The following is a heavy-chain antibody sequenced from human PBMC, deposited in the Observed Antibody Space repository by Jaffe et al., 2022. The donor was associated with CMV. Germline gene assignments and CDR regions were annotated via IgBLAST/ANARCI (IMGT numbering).Heavy chain of an antibody. CDR3: ARAYVAGVRWGVWFDP. V-gene: IGHV3-13*01. Sequence: EVQLVESGGGLVQPGGSLRLSCAASGFTFSSYDMHWVRQATGKGLEWVSAIGTAGDTYYPGSVKGRFTISRENAKNSLYLQMNSLRAGDTAVYYCARAYVAGVRWGVWFDPWGQGTLVTVSS. CDR2: IGTAGDT. J-gene: IGHJ5*02. CDR1: GFTFSSYD. D-gene: IGHD3-16*01.